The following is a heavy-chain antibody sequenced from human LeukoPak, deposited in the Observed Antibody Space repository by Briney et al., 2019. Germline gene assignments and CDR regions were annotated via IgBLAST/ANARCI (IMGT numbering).Heavy chain of an antibody. V-gene: IGHV3-9*01. D-gene: IGHD6-13*01. Sequence: GGSLRLSCAASGFTFDDYAMHWVRQAPGKGLEWVSGISWNSGSIGYADSVKGRFTISRDNAKNSLFLQMNSLRAGDAAVYFCASSPSYSSSWYALDSWGQGTLVTVSS. CDR2: ISWNSGSI. CDR1: GFTFDDYA. CDR3: ASSPSYSSSWYALDS. J-gene: IGHJ4*02.